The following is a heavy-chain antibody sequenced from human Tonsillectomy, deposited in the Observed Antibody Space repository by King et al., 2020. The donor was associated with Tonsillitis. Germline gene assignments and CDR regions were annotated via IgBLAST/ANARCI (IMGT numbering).Heavy chain of an antibody. J-gene: IGHJ5*02. CDR1: GVSVISGDHF. CDR2: IFHNSNTSPTANTYPPVT. D-gene: IGHD3-3*01. V-gene: IGHV4-31*11. CDR3: ASYEGGVFDP. Sequence: QLQESGPGLGKPSQALSLPCVVSGVSVISGDHFWSGICQYPGKGLEWIGDIFHNSNTSPTANTYPPVTSSTPPPSSRRSMSIDTFSNHFSLKLYSVPAADTAVYFCASYEGGVFDPWGQGTLVAVSS.